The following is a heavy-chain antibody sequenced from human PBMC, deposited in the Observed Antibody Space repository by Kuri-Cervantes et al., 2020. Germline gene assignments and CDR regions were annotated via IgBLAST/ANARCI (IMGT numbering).Heavy chain of an antibody. D-gene: IGHD3-10*01. J-gene: IGHJ5*02. CDR1: GYTFTSYD. Sequence: ASVKVSCKASGYTFTSYDINWVRQATGQGLEWMGWMNPNSGNTGYAQKFQGRVTMTRNTSISTAYMELSSLRSEDTAVYYCARGRMVRGAKPLFWFDPWGQGTLVTDSS. V-gene: IGHV1-8*01. CDR2: MNPNSGNT. CDR3: ARGRMVRGAKPLFWFDP.